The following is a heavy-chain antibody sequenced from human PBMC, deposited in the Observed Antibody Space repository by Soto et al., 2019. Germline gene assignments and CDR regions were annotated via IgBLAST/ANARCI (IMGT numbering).Heavy chain of an antibody. CDR2: IVPIVGTV. V-gene: IGHV1-69*06. CDR1: GGTLSSFINYP. CDR3: ARRDTSGFLRSFDT. Sequence: QMQLVQSGAEVKKPGSSVKVSCKASGGTLSSFINYPINWVRQAPGQGLEWMGGIVPIVGTVNYAQKFQGRVPIPADKSTGTAYMELSSLRSEDTALYYCARRDTSGFLRSFDTWGQGTLVTVSS. D-gene: IGHD3-3*01. J-gene: IGHJ4*02.